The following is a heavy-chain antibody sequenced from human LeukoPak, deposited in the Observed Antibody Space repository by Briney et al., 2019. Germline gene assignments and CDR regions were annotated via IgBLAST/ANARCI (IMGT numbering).Heavy chain of an antibody. Sequence: SVKVSCKASGGTFSSYAISWVRQAPGQGLEWMGGIIPIFGTANYAQKFQGRVTITADESTSTAYMELSSLRSEDTAVYYCATVSISVDSSGYYFIDYWGQGTLVTVSS. CDR2: IIPIFGTA. V-gene: IGHV1-69*01. CDR1: GGTFSSYA. D-gene: IGHD3-22*01. CDR3: ATVSISVDSSGYYFIDY. J-gene: IGHJ4*02.